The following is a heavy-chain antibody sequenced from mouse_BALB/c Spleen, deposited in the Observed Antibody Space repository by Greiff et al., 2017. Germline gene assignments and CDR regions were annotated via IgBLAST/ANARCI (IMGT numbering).Heavy chain of an antibody. D-gene: IGHD1-2*01. V-gene: IGHV5-12-1*01. CDR1: GFAFSSYD. CDR3: ATTAGYFDY. Sequence: EVQVVESGGGLVKPGGSLKLSCAASGFAFSSYDMSWVRQTPEKRLEWVAYISSGGGSTYYPDTVKGRFTISRDNAKNTLYLQMSSLKSEDTAMYYCATTAGYFDYWGQGTTLTVSS. CDR2: ISSGGGST. J-gene: IGHJ2*01.